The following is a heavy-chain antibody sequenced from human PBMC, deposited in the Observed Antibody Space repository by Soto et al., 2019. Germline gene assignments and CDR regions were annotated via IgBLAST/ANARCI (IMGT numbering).Heavy chain of an antibody. Sequence: GSLRLSCVASGFTFSSYSMSWVRQAPGKGLEWVSGFRAGGDDGTTYYADSVKGRFTISRDNSKRTVFLEVSSLGAADTAVYYCAVHLGQNYYRLDVWGQGTTVTVSS. D-gene: IGHD3-22*01. CDR2: FRAGGDDGTT. CDR3: AVHLGQNYYRLDV. V-gene: IGHV3-23*01. CDR1: GFTFSSYS. J-gene: IGHJ6*02.